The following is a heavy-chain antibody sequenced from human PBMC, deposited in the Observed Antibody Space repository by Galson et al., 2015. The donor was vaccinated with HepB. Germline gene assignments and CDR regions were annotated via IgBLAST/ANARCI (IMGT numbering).Heavy chain of an antibody. J-gene: IGHJ5*02. Sequence: SLRLSCAASGFTFSNAWMNWVRQAPGKGLEWVGRIKSKTDGGTTDYAAPVKGRFTISRDDSKNTLYLQMNSLKTEDTAVYYCTTGFEMVAASWFDPWGQGTLVTVSS. V-gene: IGHV3-15*07. CDR1: GFTFSNAW. D-gene: IGHD2-15*01. CDR2: IKSKTDGGTT. CDR3: TTGFEMVAASWFDP.